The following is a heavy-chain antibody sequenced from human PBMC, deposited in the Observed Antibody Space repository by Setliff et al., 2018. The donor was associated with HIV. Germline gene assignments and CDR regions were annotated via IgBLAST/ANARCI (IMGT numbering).Heavy chain of an antibody. CDR1: GFTFSSSW. V-gene: IGHV3-74*01. D-gene: IGHD5-12*01. CDR3: AKDPRAAVATVPFDY. J-gene: IGHJ4*02. CDR2: INTDGSNT. Sequence: GGSLRLSCAASGFTFSSSWMHWVRQALGKGLVWVSRINTDGSNTNYADSVKGRFTISRDNTKNTLYLQMNSLRAEDTAVYYCAKDPRAAVATVPFDYWGQGTLVTVSS.